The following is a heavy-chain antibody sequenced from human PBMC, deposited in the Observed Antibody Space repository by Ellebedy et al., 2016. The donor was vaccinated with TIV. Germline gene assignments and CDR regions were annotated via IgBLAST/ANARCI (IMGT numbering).Heavy chain of an antibody. CDR2: INGDGRAL. V-gene: IGHV3-7*01. D-gene: IGHD2-8*01. CDR1: GLTFSGDW. Sequence: GESLKISXAASGLTFSGDWMTWMRQAPRKGLEWVANINGDGRALQYADSVEGRFTISRDNAKKSLFLQMNSLRVEDTAMYYCSRNLGHYMLSDWGQGSLVTVS. CDR3: SRNLGHYMLSD. J-gene: IGHJ4*02.